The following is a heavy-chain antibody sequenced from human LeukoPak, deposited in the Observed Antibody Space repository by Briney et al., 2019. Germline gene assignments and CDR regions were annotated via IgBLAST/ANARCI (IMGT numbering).Heavy chain of an antibody. CDR3: AKDHYYNNSGYYYVGPFGY. CDR1: GFTVSNNY. Sequence: PGGSLRLSCAASGFTVSNNYMSWVRQAPGKGLEWVSVIYSGGSTYYADSVKGRFTISRDNSKNTLYLQMNSLRAEDTAVYYCAKDHYYNNSGYYYVGPFGYWGQGTLVTVSS. D-gene: IGHD3-22*01. V-gene: IGHV3-66*01. J-gene: IGHJ4*02. CDR2: IYSGGST.